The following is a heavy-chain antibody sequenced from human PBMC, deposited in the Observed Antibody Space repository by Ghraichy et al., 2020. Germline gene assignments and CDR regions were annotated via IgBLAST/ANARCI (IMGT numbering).Heavy chain of an antibody. V-gene: IGHV3-7*03. CDR3: ARDRRAVTGTRFDFGC. CDR1: GFTFSNYW. Sequence: GGSLRLSCAASGFTFSNYWMNWVRQAPGKGLEWVAYIDQDGSEKYYVDSVKGRFTISRDNARNSLYLQMNSLRVEDTAVYYCARDRRAVTGTRFDFGCWGQGTLVTVSS. J-gene: IGHJ4*02. CDR2: IDQDGSEK. D-gene: IGHD6-19*01.